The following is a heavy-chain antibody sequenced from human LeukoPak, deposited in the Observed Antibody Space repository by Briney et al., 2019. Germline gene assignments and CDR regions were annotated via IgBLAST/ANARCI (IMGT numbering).Heavy chain of an antibody. CDR3: AKPQQLSGYYYGMDV. Sequence: GGSLRLSCAASGFTFSSYAMSWVRQAPGKGLEWVSAISGSGGSTYYADSAKGRFTISRDNSKNTLYLQMNSLRAEDTAVYYCAKPQQLSGYYYGMDVWGQGTTVTVSS. D-gene: IGHD6-13*01. CDR1: GFTFSSYA. J-gene: IGHJ6*02. V-gene: IGHV3-23*01. CDR2: ISGSGGST.